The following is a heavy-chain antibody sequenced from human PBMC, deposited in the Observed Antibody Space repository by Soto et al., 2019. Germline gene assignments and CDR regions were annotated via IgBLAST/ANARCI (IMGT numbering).Heavy chain of an antibody. CDR2: IYWDDDN. CDR1: GFSLSTSGGG. J-gene: IGHJ4*02. D-gene: IGHD6-19*01. V-gene: IGHV2-5*02. CDR3: SHTKVTHWLGPHLDF. Sequence: QITVKESGPTLVKATQSLTLTCTFSGFSLSTSGGGVGWIRQPPGKALECLAVIYWDDDNSYSPSLKSRLTITKDTSKNQGALTMTHMDPVDTATYVCSHTKVTHWLGPHLDFWVQGPLVTVSS.